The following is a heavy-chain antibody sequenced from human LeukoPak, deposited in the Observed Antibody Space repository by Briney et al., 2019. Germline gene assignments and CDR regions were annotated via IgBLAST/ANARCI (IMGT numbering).Heavy chain of an antibody. V-gene: IGHV4-30-4*01. CDR1: GGSISSYY. Sequence: TLPLTYTVSGGSISSYYWSWIRQPPGKGLEWIGYIYYSGTTYYNPSLKSRVTISVDTSKNQFSLKLSSVTAADTAVYYCAREPLLWFGEAGIDYWGQGTLVTVSS. CDR2: IYYSGTT. D-gene: IGHD3-10*01. J-gene: IGHJ4*02. CDR3: AREPLLWFGEAGIDY.